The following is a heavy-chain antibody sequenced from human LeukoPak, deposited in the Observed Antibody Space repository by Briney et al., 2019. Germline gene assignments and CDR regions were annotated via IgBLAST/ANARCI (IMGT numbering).Heavy chain of an antibody. CDR3: ARGSDFWSGFYYYYYYMDV. Sequence: PGGSLRLSCAASGFTFDDYGMSWVRQAPGKGPEWVSGINWNGGSTGYADSVKGRFTISRDNANNSLYLQMNSLRAEDTALYYCARGSDFWSGFYYYYYYMDVWGKGTTVTVSS. J-gene: IGHJ6*03. V-gene: IGHV3-20*04. CDR1: GFTFDDYG. CDR2: INWNGGST. D-gene: IGHD3-3*01.